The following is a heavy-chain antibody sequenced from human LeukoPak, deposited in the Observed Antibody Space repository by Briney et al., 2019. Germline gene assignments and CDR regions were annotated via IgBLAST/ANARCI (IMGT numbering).Heavy chain of an antibody. CDR3: GRVGVGGFTVGYFDY. V-gene: IGHV3-7*04. J-gene: IGHJ4*02. Sequence: PGGSLRLSCAASGFTFSSYWMCWVRQAPGKGLEWVANIKQDGSEKYYVDSVKGRFTISRDNAKNSLYLQMNSLRAEDTAVYYCGRVGVGGFTVGYFDYWGQGTLVTVSS. D-gene: IGHD3-16*01. CDR2: IKQDGSEK. CDR1: GFTFSSYW.